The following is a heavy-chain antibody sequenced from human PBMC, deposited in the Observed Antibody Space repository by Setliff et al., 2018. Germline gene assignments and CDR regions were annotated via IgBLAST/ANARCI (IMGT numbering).Heavy chain of an antibody. CDR2: ISAHTGNT. Sequence: SFPPSFSPFLAFVIAWVRQAPGQGLELVGWISAHTGNTFYSPKFHGRVTLTTDTSTSTAYMELRSLGSDDTAVYYCSRLVRFCIRTSCQRLSGGEFWGQGTLVTVSS. CDR3: SRLVRFCIRTSCQRLSGGEF. V-gene: IGHV1-18*01. J-gene: IGHJ4*02. CDR1: FSPFLAFV. D-gene: IGHD2-2*01.